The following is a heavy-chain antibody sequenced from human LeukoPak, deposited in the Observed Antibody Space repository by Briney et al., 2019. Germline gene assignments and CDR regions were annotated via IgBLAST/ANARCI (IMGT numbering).Heavy chain of an antibody. J-gene: IGHJ4*02. CDR1: GFTVSSNY. CDR3: AREYSDSSGYYYGD. CDR2: IYSGGST. V-gene: IGHV3-66*01. Sequence: GGSLRVSCAASGFTVSSNYMSWVRQAPGKGLEWVSVIYSGGSTYYADSVKGRFTISRDNSKNTLYLQMNSLRAEDTAVYYCAREYSDSSGYYYGDWGQGTLVTVSS. D-gene: IGHD3-22*01.